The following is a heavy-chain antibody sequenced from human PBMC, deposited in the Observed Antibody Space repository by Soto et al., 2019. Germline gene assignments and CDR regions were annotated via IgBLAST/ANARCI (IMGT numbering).Heavy chain of an antibody. CDR2: LKSDNGGA. J-gene: IGHJ6*02. Sequence: ASVKVSCKASGYTFTGHYMHWVRQVSGKGLEYLGWLKSDNGGAYYAPKFQGRVTFTRDTSTTTAYMELSGLRSDDTAVYFCARDLCPLGSGSACPLYGLDFWGQGTTLTVSS. CDR3: ARDLCPLGSGSACPLYGLDF. V-gene: IGHV1-2*02. D-gene: IGHD3-10*01. CDR1: GYTFTGHY.